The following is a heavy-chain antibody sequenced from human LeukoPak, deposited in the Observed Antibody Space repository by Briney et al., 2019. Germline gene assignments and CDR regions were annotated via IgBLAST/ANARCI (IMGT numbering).Heavy chain of an antibody. CDR1: GDTFSSYA. CDR3: ARGRLQQLALFDY. Sequence: ASVKVSCKASGDTFSSYAISWVRQAPGQGLEWMGGIIPIFGTANYAQKFQGRVTITTDESTSTAYMELSSLRSEDTAVYYCARGRLQQLALFDYWGQGTLVTLSS. V-gene: IGHV1-69*05. D-gene: IGHD6-13*01. CDR2: IIPIFGTA. J-gene: IGHJ4*02.